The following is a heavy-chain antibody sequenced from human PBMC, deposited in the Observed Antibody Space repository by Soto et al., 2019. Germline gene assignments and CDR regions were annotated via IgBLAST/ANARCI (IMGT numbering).Heavy chain of an antibody. V-gene: IGHV1-69*06. CDR3: ARARQGVAAAVDY. J-gene: IGHJ4*02. D-gene: IGHD6-13*01. Sequence: SVKVSCKASGGTFSSYAISWVRQAPGQGLEWMGGIIPIFGTANYAQKFQGRVTITADKSTSTAYMELSSLRSEDTAVYYCARARQGVAAAVDYWGQGTLVTVSS. CDR1: GGTFSSYA. CDR2: IIPIFGTA.